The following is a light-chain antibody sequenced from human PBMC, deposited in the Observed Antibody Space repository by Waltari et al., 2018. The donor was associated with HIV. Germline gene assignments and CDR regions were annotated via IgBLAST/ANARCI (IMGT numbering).Light chain of an antibody. CDR1: QNINNF. Sequence: DIQMTQSPSYLSASVGDRVTITCRTSQNINNFLNWYQQKPGKAPKLLIYSASTLESGVPSRFSGSGSRTSFTLTISGLQPDDFATYYCRQSYGPPLTFGPGTKVDL. V-gene: IGKV1-39*01. J-gene: IGKJ3*01. CDR3: RQSYGPPLT. CDR2: SAS.